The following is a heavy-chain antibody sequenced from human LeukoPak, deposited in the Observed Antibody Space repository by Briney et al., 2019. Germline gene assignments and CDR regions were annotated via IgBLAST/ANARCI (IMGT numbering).Heavy chain of an antibody. CDR1: GYTFTSYG. V-gene: IGHV1-18*01. Sequence: GASVKVSCKASGYTFTSYGISWVRHAPGQGLEWWGWISAYNGNTNYAQKLQGRVTMTTDTSTSTAYMELRSLRSDDTAVYYCARDQVGGVVVPAAPDFDYWGQGTLVTVSS. J-gene: IGHJ4*02. D-gene: IGHD2-2*01. CDR2: ISAYNGNT. CDR3: ARDQVGGVVVPAAPDFDY.